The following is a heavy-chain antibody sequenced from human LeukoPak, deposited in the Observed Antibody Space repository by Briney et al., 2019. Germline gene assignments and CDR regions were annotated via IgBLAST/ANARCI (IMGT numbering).Heavy chain of an antibody. Sequence: GGSLRLSSSASGFTFSSYAMHWVRQAPGKGLEYVSAISSNGGSTYYADSVKGRFTISRDNSKNTLYLQMSSLRAEDTAVYYCVKDATGTRFDPWGQGTLVTVSS. CDR3: VKDATGTRFDP. CDR1: GFTFSSYA. J-gene: IGHJ5*02. D-gene: IGHD1-1*01. V-gene: IGHV3-64D*06. CDR2: ISSNGGST.